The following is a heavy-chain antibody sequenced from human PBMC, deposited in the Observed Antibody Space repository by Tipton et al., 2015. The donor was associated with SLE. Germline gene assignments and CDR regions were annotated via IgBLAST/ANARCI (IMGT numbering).Heavy chain of an antibody. Sequence: TLSLTCTVSGASISTPTYYWGWIRQPPGKGLEWIGSIHYSGTPYYSPSLQRRVTVSVDTSRSQFSLKLRSVTAADTAVYYCARMAGYTNYWGQGTLVTVSS. CDR2: IHYSGTP. J-gene: IGHJ4*02. CDR1: GASISTPTYY. D-gene: IGHD5-12*01. CDR3: ARMAGYTNY. V-gene: IGHV4-39*01.